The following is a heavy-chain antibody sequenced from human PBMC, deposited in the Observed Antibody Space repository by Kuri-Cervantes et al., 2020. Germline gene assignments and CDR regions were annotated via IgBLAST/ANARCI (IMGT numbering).Heavy chain of an antibody. CDR2: ISYDGSNK. D-gene: IGHD6-13*01. Sequence: GESLKISCAASGFTFSSYAMHWVRQAPGKGLEWVAVISYDGSNKYYADSVKGRFTISRDNSKNTLYLQMNSLRAEDTAVYYCAREVYSSSSWYVVVQTYDYWGQGTLVTVSS. V-gene: IGHV3-30-3*01. CDR3: AREVYSSSSWYVVVQTYDY. J-gene: IGHJ4*02. CDR1: GFTFSSYA.